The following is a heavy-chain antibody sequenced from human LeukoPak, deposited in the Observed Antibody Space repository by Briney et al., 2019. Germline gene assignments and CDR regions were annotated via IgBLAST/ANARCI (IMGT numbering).Heavy chain of an antibody. CDR2: ISTSSSYI. J-gene: IGHJ6*02. V-gene: IGHV3-21*01. CDR1: GFTFSPYT. D-gene: IGHD2-21*01. Sequence: GGSLRLSCAASGFTFSPYTMSWVRQAPGKGLEWVSSISTSSSYIFYADSVKGRFTISTDNARNSLYLQMNSLRAEDTAVYYCARDLLRQVNYYGMDISGQGTTVTVSS. CDR3: ARDLLRQVNYYGMDI.